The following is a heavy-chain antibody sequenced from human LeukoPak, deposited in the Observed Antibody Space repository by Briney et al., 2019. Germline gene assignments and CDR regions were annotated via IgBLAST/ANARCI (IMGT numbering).Heavy chain of an antibody. CDR3: ARVGDSGSYYSAFDI. J-gene: IGHJ3*02. Sequence: GGSLRLSCAASGFTCSSYAMSWVRQAPGKGLEWVSAISGSGGSTYYADSVKGRFTISRDNAKNSLYLQMNSLRAEDTAVYYCARVGDSGSYYSAFDIWGQGTMVTVSS. CDR1: GFTCSSYA. CDR2: ISGSGGST. D-gene: IGHD1-26*01. V-gene: IGHV3-23*01.